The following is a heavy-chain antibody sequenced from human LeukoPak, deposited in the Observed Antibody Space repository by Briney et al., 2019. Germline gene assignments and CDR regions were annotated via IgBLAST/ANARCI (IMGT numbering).Heavy chain of an antibody. V-gene: IGHV3-30*02. CDR3: ARGESSSSWYLSYMDV. J-gene: IGHJ6*03. D-gene: IGHD2-2*01. CDR1: GFTFSSYG. CDR2: IRYDVSNK. Sequence: PGGSLRLSCAASGFTFSSYGMHWVRQAPGKGLEWVAFIRYDVSNKYYADSVKGRFTISRDNSKNSLYLQMNSLRAENTAVYYCARGESSSSWYLSYMDVWGKGTTVTISS.